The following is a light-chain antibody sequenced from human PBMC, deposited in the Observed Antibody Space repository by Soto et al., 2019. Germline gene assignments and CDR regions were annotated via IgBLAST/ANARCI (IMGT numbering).Light chain of an antibody. V-gene: IGKV3-15*01. CDR2: DAS. CDR1: QSVSTN. Sequence: IVMTQSPATLSVSPGERATLSCRASQSVSTNLAWYQHKPGQAPSLLIYDASTRATGVPARFSGSGSGTEFTLTISSLQSEDFAVYYCQKYDNWPRTFGQGTKVEI. CDR3: QKYDNWPRT. J-gene: IGKJ1*01.